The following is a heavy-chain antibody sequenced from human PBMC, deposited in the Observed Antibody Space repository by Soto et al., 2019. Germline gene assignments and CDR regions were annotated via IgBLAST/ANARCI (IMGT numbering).Heavy chain of an antibody. CDR1: GFTFSNYG. CDR2: IWNDGSKT. J-gene: IGHJ3*02. Sequence: QVQLVESGGGVVQPGTSLRLSCAASGFTFSNYGMHWVRQAPGKGLEWVAVIWNDGSKTVHADSVKGRLTISRDNSGNTLYLQMNNLRAEDTALYYCARDDDRNDNAFDMWDQGTMVTVSP. V-gene: IGHV3-33*01. CDR3: ARDDDRNDNAFDM. D-gene: IGHD1-1*01.